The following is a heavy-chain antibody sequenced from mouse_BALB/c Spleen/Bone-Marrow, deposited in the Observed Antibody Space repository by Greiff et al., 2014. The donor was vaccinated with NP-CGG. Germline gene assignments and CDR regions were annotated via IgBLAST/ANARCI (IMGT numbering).Heavy chain of an antibody. D-gene: IGHD2-3*01. CDR1: GYTFTDYY. CDR2: IYPGSGNT. V-gene: IGHV1-77*01. CDR3: AGSGDGYPRDAMDY. J-gene: IGHJ4*01. Sequence: QVQLQHPGAELARPGASVKLSCKASGYTFTDYYINWVKQRTGQGLEWIGEIYPGSGNTYYNEKFKGKATLTADKSSSTAYMQLSSLTSEDSAVYFCAGSGDGYPRDAMDYWGQGTSVTVSS.